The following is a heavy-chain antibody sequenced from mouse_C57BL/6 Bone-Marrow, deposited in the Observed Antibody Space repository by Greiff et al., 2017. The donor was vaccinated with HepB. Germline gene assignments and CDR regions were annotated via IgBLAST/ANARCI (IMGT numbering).Heavy chain of an antibody. J-gene: IGHJ2*01. V-gene: IGHV1-53*01. CDR2: INPSNGGT. CDR1: GYTFTSYW. Sequence: QVQLQQPGTELVKPGASVKLSCKASGYTFTSYWMHWVKQRPGQGLEWIGNINPSNGGTNYNEKFKSKATLTVDKPSSTAYMQLSSLTSEDSAVYYCARSRLGRGYFDYWGQGTTLTVSS. D-gene: IGHD4-1*01. CDR3: ARSRLGRGYFDY.